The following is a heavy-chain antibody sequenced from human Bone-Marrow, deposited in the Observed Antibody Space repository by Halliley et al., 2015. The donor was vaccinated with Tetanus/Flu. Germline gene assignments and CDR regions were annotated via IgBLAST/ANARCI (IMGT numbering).Heavy chain of an antibody. Sequence: IGSMFYSGSRYHNPALKRRATMSVDTSKNQLFLRLSSVTPADTAIYYCARSRGENFFFDLWGQGTLVTVSS. J-gene: IGHJ4*02. CDR3: ARSRGENFFFDL. V-gene: IGHV4-39*01. CDR2: MFYSGSR. D-gene: IGHD3-10*01.